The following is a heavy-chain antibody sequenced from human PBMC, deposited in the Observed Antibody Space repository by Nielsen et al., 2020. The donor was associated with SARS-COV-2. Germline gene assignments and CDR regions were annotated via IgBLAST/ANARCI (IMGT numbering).Heavy chain of an antibody. Sequence: WVRQAPGQGLEWMGIINSSGGSTSYAQKFQGRVTMTRDTSTSTVYMELSSLRSEDTAVYYCARPYCSSTSCYGRGWFDPWGQGTLVTVSS. J-gene: IGHJ5*02. CDR2: INSSGGST. V-gene: IGHV1-46*01. CDR3: ARPYCSSTSCYGRGWFDP. D-gene: IGHD2-2*01.